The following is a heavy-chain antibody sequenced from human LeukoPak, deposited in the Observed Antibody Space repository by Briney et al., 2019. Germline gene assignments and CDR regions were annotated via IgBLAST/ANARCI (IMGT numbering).Heavy chain of an antibody. J-gene: IGHJ5*02. Sequence: TPSETLSLTCTVSGGSISSYYWSWIWQPPGKGLEWIGYIYYSGSTNYNPSLKSRVTISVDTSKNQFSLKLSSVTAADAAVYYCARDHAAMDPWGQGTLVTVSS. CDR3: ARDHAAMDP. CDR1: GGSISSYY. D-gene: IGHD5-18*01. V-gene: IGHV4-59*01. CDR2: IYYSGST.